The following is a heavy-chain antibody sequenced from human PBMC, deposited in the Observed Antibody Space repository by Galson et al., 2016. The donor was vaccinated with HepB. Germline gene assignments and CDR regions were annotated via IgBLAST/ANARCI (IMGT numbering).Heavy chain of an antibody. D-gene: IGHD2-2*01. V-gene: IGHV3-23*01. Sequence: SLRLSCAVSGFNFRSYAMSWVRQAPGKGLQWVSGISARGDSTDYAGSVKGRFTISRDNAKNTLFLHMNSPRAEDTAVYYCARVRCISPTCHDFDCWGQGTLVTVSS. J-gene: IGHJ4*02. CDR2: ISARGDST. CDR3: ARVRCISPTCHDFDC. CDR1: GFNFRSYA.